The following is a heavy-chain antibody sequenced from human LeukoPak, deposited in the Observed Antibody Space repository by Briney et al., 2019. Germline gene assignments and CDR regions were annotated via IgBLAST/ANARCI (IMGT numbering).Heavy chain of an antibody. D-gene: IGHD5-12*01. Sequence: GASVKVSCKASGYTFTGFYIHWVRQAPGHGLEWIGWINPYSGGINYAQSFQGRVTLTRDTSISTAYMELSSLRSDDTATYYCARDKALDIVGTTADYWGQGTLVTVSS. J-gene: IGHJ4*02. CDR1: GYTFTGFY. CDR2: INPYSGGI. CDR3: ARDKALDIVGTTADY. V-gene: IGHV1-2*02.